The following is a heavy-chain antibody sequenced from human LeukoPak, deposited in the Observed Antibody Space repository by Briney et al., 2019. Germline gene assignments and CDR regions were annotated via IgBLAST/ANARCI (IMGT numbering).Heavy chain of an antibody. Sequence: QTGGSLRLSCAASGFTLSNVWVAWVRQAPGKGLEWVANINQDGSTKQYVDSVRGRFTISRDNAKNSVYLQMNSLRAEDTALYHCARDMSGSLDYWGQGTLVTVSS. CDR3: ARDMSGSLDY. CDR2: INQDGSTK. CDR1: GFTLSNVW. V-gene: IGHV3-7*01. D-gene: IGHD6-13*01. J-gene: IGHJ4*02.